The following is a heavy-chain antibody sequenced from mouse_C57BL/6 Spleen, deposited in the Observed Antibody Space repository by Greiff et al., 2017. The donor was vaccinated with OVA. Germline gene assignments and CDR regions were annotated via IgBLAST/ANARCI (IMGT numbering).Heavy chain of an antibody. CDR2: IYPGDGDT. D-gene: IGHD1-1*01. V-gene: IGHV1-82*01. Sequence: LEESGPELVKPGASVKISCKASGYAFSSSWMNWVKQRPGKGLEWIGRIYPGDGDTNYNGKFKGKATLTADKSSSTAYMQLSSLTSEDSAVYFCARGIYYYGSSYWYFDVWGTGTTVTVSS. J-gene: IGHJ1*03. CDR3: ARGIYYYGSSYWYFDV. CDR1: GYAFSSSW.